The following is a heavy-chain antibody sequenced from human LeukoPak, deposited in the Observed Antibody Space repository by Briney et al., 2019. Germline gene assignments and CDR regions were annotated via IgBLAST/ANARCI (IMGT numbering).Heavy chain of an antibody. Sequence: GGSLRLSCAASGFTFSSYEMNWVRQAPGKGLEWVSYISSSGSTIYYADSVKGRFTISRDNAKNSLYLQMSSLRAEDTAVYYCAREQGDYGGNNFDYWGQGTLVTVSS. J-gene: IGHJ4*02. CDR2: ISSSGSTI. V-gene: IGHV3-48*03. CDR1: GFTFSSYE. D-gene: IGHD4-23*01. CDR3: AREQGDYGGNNFDY.